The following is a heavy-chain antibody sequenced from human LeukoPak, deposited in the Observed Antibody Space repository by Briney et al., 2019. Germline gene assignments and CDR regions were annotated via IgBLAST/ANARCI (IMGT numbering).Heavy chain of an antibody. Sequence: GGSLRLSCAASGSTFSSYSMNWVRQAPGKGLEGVSSISSSSSYIYYADSVKGRFTISRDNAKNSLYLQMNSLRAEDTAVYYCASHRAWFGELLPTDYWGQGTLVTVSS. J-gene: IGHJ4*02. CDR2: ISSSSSYI. V-gene: IGHV3-21*01. CDR1: GSTFSSYS. D-gene: IGHD3-10*01. CDR3: ASHRAWFGELLPTDY.